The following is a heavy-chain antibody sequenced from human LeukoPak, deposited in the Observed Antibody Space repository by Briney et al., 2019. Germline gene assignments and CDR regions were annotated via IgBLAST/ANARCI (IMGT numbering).Heavy chain of an antibody. D-gene: IGHD1-26*01. Sequence: GGSLRLSCAASAFTFSDYSMNWVRQAPGKGLDWISYISGRSSTIYYADSVRGRFTISRDNAKNSMYLQMNSLRAEHTAVYYCARDRLTSGSYFFDYWGQGTLVTVSS. CDR2: ISGRSSTI. CDR1: AFTFSDYS. J-gene: IGHJ4*02. CDR3: ARDRLTSGSYFFDY. V-gene: IGHV3-48*01.